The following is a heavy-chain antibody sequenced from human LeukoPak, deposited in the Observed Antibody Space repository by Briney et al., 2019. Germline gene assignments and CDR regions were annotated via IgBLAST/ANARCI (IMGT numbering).Heavy chain of an antibody. CDR1: GYTYDSYS. J-gene: IGHJ3*02. D-gene: IGHD2-2*02. Sequence: GGSLRLSCAASGYTYDSYSMNWVRGAPGEGLEGVSSISSSSTYIYYADSVKGRFTISRDNAQNSLYLRMNSLRVEDTAVYYCARDCSNTNCYRAFDIWGQETMVTVSS. CDR2: ISSSSTYI. CDR3: ARDCSNTNCYRAFDI. V-gene: IGHV3-21*01.